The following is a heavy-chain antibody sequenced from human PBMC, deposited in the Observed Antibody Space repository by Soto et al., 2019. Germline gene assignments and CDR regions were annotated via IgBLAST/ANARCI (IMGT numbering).Heavy chain of an antibody. CDR2: TSYDGSNN. V-gene: IGHV3-30*19. D-gene: IGHD3-16*01. Sequence: QLQLVESGGGVVQPGTSLRLSCAASGFMFKSYVMHWVRQAPGKGLEWVALTSYDGSNNYYGDSVKGRFTVSRDNSKNTLHLQRDRLRLEDTALYNCARWGTTGGFDLWGQGTLVSVSS. J-gene: IGHJ5*02. CDR3: ARWGTTGGFDL. CDR1: GFMFKSYV.